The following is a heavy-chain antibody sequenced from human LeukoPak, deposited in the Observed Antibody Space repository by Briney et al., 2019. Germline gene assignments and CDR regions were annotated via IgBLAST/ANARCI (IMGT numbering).Heavy chain of an antibody. CDR1: GGSISSYY. D-gene: IGHD5-12*01. Sequence: SETLSLTCTVSGGSISSYYWSWIRQPPGKGLEWIGYIYYSGSTNYNPSLKSRVTISVDTSKNQFSLKLSSVTAADTAVYYCARQGGGYSGYDFWGSDAFDIWGQGTMVTVSS. CDR3: ARQGGGYSGYDFWGSDAFDI. V-gene: IGHV4-59*08. CDR2: IYYSGST. J-gene: IGHJ3*02.